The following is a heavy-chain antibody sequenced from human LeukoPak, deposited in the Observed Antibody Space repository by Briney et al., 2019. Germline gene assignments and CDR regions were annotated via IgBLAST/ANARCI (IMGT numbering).Heavy chain of an antibody. CDR3: GRDPNGDYVGAFEF. CDR1: GFTFTNYA. J-gene: IGHJ3*01. Sequence: PGGSLRLSCEASGFTFTNYAMTWVRQAPGKGLEWVSSITGSGGVTSYADSVKGRFTTTRDNSKDTLYLQVNSLRAGDAAVYYCGRDPNGDYVGAFEFWGQGTLVTVSS. V-gene: IGHV3-23*01. D-gene: IGHD4-17*01. CDR2: ITGSGGVT.